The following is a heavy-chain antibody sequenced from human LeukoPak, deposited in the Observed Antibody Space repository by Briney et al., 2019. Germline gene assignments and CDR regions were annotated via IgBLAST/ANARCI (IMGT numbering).Heavy chain of an antibody. Sequence: GGSLRLSCAASGFTFKNYAMHWVRQAPGKGLEWVAVIWYDGSNKYYVDSVKGRFTISRDNSKNTLYLQMNSLRAEDTAIYYCARYGITMDRGVIIIPLGFDYWGQGTLVTVSS. J-gene: IGHJ4*02. CDR2: IWYDGSNK. CDR1: GFTFKNYA. CDR3: ARYGITMDRGVIIIPLGFDY. V-gene: IGHV3-33*01. D-gene: IGHD3-10*01.